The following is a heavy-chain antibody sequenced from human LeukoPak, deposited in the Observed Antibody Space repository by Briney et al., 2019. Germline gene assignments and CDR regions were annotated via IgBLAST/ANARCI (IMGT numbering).Heavy chain of an antibody. CDR1: GFTFSSYW. CDR3: ARDPVGYSYGYSSFDY. CDR2: IKQDGSEK. J-gene: IGHJ4*02. D-gene: IGHD5-18*01. V-gene: IGHV3-7*01. Sequence: TGGSLRLSCAASGFTFSSYWMSWVRQAPGKGLEWVANIKQDGSEKYYVDSVKGRFTISRDNAKSSLYLQMNSLRAEDTAVYYCARDPVGYSYGYSSFDYWGQGTLVTVSS.